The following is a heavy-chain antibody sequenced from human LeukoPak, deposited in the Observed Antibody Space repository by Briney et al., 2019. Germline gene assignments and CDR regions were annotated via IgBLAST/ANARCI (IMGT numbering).Heavy chain of an antibody. CDR1: GGSFSRYA. CDR2: IILIVGTA. J-gene: IGHJ4*02. CDR3: ARGYSGSDFFDY. Sequence: SVKVSCKSSGGSFSRYAISWVRQAPGHGLEWMGGIILIVGTANYAQKFQGRVTITAVESTSTAYMEVSSLRSEDTAVYYCARGYSGSDFFDYWGQGILVTVSS. D-gene: IGHD5-12*01. V-gene: IGHV1-69*13.